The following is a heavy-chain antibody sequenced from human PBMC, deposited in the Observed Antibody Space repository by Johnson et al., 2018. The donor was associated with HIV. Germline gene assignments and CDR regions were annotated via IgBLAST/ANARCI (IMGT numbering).Heavy chain of an antibody. D-gene: IGHD3-22*01. V-gene: IGHV3-15*01. CDR2: IKSKTDGGTT. CDR3: VRKDSSGYYADAFDI. CDR1: GFTFSNAW. J-gene: IGHJ3*02. Sequence: VQLVESGGGLVKPGGSLRLSCAASGFTFSNAWMSWVRQAPGKGLEWVGRIKSKTDGGTTDYAAPVKGRFTISRDNSKNTLYLQMNSLRAEDMTVYYCVRKDSSGYYADAFDIWGQGTMVTVSS.